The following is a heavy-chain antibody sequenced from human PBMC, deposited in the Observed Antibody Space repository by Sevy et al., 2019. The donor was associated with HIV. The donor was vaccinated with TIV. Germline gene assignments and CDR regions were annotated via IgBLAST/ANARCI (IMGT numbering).Heavy chain of an antibody. V-gene: IGHV4-59*01. Sequence: SETLSLTCTVSGGAISSYYWSWIRQPPGKGLEWIGYIYYSGSTNYNPSLKSRVTISVDTSKNQFSLKLSSVTAADTALYYWAKGGGSPHVFDFWGQGTLVTVSS. CDR3: AKGGGSPHVFDF. CDR2: IYYSGST. D-gene: IGHD3-10*02. CDR1: GGAISSYY. J-gene: IGHJ4*02.